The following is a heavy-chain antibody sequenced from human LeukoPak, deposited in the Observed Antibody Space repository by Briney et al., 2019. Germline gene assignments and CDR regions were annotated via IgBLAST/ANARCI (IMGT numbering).Heavy chain of an antibody. CDR1: GGSISSGGYY. CDR3: AREVPAAPFDI. J-gene: IGHJ3*02. V-gene: IGHV4-61*08. CDR2: IYYSGST. Sequence: SETLSLTCTVSGGSISSGGYYWSWIRQHPGKGLEWIGYIYYSGSTNYNPSLKSRVTISVDTSKNQFSLKLSSVTAADTAVYYCAREVPAAPFDIWGQGTMVTVSS. D-gene: IGHD2-2*01.